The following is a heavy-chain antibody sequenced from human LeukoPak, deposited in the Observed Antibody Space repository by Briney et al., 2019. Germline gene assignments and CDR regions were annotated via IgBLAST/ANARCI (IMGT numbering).Heavy chain of an antibody. CDR1: GYTFTGYY. V-gene: IGHV1-2*02. CDR2: INPNSGGT. Sequence: ASVKVSCKASGYTFTGYYMHWVRQAPGQGLEWMGWINPNSGGTDYAQKFQGRVTMTRDTSINTAYMELKWLGSDDTAVYYCARGGYCRSGNCFILAAEFDYWGQGTLATVSS. CDR3: ARGGYCRSGNCFILAAEFDY. D-gene: IGHD2-15*01. J-gene: IGHJ4*02.